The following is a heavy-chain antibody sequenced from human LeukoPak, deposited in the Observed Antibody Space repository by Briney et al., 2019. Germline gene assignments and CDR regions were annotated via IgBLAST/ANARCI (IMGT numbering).Heavy chain of an antibody. V-gene: IGHV4-39*01. D-gene: IGHD6-19*01. CDR2: IYYSGST. CDR1: GGSISSSSYY. CDR3: ASGLKFDY. Sequence: SETLSLTCTVSGGSISSSSYYWGWIRQPPGKGLEWIRSIYYSGSTYYNPSLKSRVTISVDTSKNQFSLKLSSVTAADTAVYYCASGLKFDYWGQGTLVTVSS. J-gene: IGHJ4*02.